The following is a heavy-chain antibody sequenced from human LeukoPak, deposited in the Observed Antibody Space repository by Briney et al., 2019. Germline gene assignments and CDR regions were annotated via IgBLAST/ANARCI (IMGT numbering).Heavy chain of an antibody. CDR1: GGSFSGYY. CDR3: ARGPPPYFDY. V-gene: IGHV4-34*01. CDR2: INHSGST. Sequence: SETLSLTCAVYGGSFSGYYWSWIRQPPGKGLEWIGEINHSGSTNHNPSLKSRVTISLDTSKNQFSLKLSSVTAADTAVYYCARGPPPYFDYWGQGTLVTVSS. J-gene: IGHJ4*02.